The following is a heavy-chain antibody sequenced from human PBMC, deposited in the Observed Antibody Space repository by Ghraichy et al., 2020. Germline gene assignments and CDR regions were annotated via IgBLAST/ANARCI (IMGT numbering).Heavy chain of an antibody. Sequence: SDTLSLTCTVSGYSISSGYYWGWIRQPPGKGLEWIGSIYHSGSTYYNPSLKSRVTISVDTSKNQFSLKLSSVTAADTAVYYCARAYDILTGSLGWFDPWGQGTLVTVSS. D-gene: IGHD3-9*01. CDR2: IYHSGST. CDR1: GYSISSGYY. J-gene: IGHJ5*02. CDR3: ARAYDILTGSLGWFDP. V-gene: IGHV4-38-2*02.